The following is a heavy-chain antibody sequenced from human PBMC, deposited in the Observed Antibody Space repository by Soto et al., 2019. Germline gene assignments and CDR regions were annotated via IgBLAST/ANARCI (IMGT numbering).Heavy chain of an antibody. J-gene: IGHJ6*02. V-gene: IGHV4-4*07. CDR1: GGSISSYY. CDR2: IYTSGST. D-gene: IGHD3-3*01. Sequence: PSETLSLTCTVSGGSISSYYWSWIRQPAGKGLERIGRIYTSGSTNYNPSLKSRVTMSVDTSKNQFSLKLSSVTAADTAVYYCARGDRRITIFGVVIIDYGMDVSGQGPTVTVSS. CDR3: ARGDRRITIFGVVIIDYGMDV.